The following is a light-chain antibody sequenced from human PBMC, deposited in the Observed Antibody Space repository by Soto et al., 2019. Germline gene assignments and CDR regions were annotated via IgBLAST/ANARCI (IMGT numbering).Light chain of an antibody. J-gene: IGKJ1*01. CDR3: QRSYGSPPWT. CDR2: GAS. V-gene: IGKV1-39*01. Sequence: DIQMTQSPSSLSASVGDRVTITCRASQTISIFLNWYLQKPGKAPKLLIYGASTLQGGVPSRFSGSGSGTDFTLTISRLQPEDFATYYCQRSYGSPPWTFGQGTKVEIK. CDR1: QTISIF.